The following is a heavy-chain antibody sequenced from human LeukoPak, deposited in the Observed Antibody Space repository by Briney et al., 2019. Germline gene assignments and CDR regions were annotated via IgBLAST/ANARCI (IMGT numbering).Heavy chain of an antibody. D-gene: IGHD3/OR15-3a*01. Sequence: GASLRLSCAASGFTFTSCAMIWVRQAPGKGLEWVSSISTGGGSTYYADSVKGRFTISRDNSKNTVSLQMNSLRAEDTAVYYCAKQMGDFGLVTGFDYWGQGTVVTVSS. CDR2: ISTGGGST. J-gene: IGHJ4*02. V-gene: IGHV3-23*01. CDR1: GFTFTSCA. CDR3: AKQMGDFGLVTGFDY.